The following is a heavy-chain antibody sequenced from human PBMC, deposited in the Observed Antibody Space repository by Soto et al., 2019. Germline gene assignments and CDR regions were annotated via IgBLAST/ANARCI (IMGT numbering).Heavy chain of an antibody. CDR2: ISWNSDSK. CDR1: GFTFDDYA. V-gene: IGHV3-9*01. CDR3: AKGPAGKQLGGDHFDY. J-gene: IGHJ4*02. D-gene: IGHD6-6*01. Sequence: GGSLRLSCAASGFTFDDYAMHWVRQAPGKGLEWVSGISWNSDSKGYADSVKGRFTISRDNAKNSLYLQMNSLRAEDTALYYCAKGPAGKQLGGDHFDYWGQGTLVTVSS.